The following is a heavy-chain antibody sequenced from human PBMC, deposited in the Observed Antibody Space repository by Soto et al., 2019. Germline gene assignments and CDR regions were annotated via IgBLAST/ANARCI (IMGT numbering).Heavy chain of an antibody. CDR2: IYYSGST. CDR1: GGSISSSSYY. Sequence: SETLSLTCTVSGGSISSSSYYWGWIRQPPGKGLEWIGSIYYSGSTYYNTSLKSRVTISVDTSKNQFSLKLSSVTAADTAVYYCARGRVEYSSGWYWFDPGGQGPLVTVSS. J-gene: IGHJ5*02. D-gene: IGHD6-19*01. CDR3: ARGRVEYSSGWYWFDP. V-gene: IGHV4-39*01.